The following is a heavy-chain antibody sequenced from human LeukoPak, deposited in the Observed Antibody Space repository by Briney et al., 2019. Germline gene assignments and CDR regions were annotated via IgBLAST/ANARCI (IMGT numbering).Heavy chain of an antibody. CDR3: VKEMGSVDTAMVSLSRLGY. CDR1: GFTFSSYA. CDR2: ISGGGDDT. D-gene: IGHD5-18*01. V-gene: IGHV3-23*01. J-gene: IGHJ4*02. Sequence: GGSLKLSCTASGFTFSSYAMSWVRQAPGKGLEWASAISGGGDDTYYADSVKGRFTISRDNSKNTLYLQMNSLRVEDTAIYYCVKEMGSVDTAMVSLSRLGYWGQGTLVTVSS.